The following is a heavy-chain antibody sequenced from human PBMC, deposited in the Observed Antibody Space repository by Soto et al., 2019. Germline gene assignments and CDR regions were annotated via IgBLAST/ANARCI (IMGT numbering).Heavy chain of an antibody. CDR2: IYYSGST. D-gene: IGHD4-4*01. V-gene: IGHV4-59*01. CDR1: GGSISSYY. CDR3: AMAIMTTVTDYYYYYMDV. J-gene: IGHJ6*03. Sequence: SETLSLTCTVSGGSISSYYWSWIRQPPGKGLEWIGYIYYSGSTNYNPSLKSRVTISVDTSKNHFSLKLSSVTAADTAVYYCAMAIMTTVTDYYYYYMDVWGKGTTVTVSS.